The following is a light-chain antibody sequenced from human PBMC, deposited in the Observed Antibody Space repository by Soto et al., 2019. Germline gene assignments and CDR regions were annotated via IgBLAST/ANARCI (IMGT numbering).Light chain of an antibody. CDR3: QLYSSYSEA. Sequence: DIRMTQSPSTLSGSVGDRVTITCRASHSISSWLAWYQQKRGNAPKLLIYKACTLKSGVPSRFSGSGSGKEFTLTISILQDDDVANYYCQLYSSYSEAFGQGTKVDIK. CDR2: KAC. V-gene: IGKV1-5*03. CDR1: HSISSW. J-gene: IGKJ1*01.